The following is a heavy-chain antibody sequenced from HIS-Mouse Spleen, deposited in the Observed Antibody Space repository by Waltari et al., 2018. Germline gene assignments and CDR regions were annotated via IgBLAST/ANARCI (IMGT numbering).Heavy chain of an antibody. J-gene: IGHJ2*01. CDR3: AREIPYSSSWYDWYFDL. V-gene: IGHV4-39*07. CDR2: INYSGST. CDR1: GGSISSISYY. Sequence: QLQLQESGPGLVKPSETLSLTCTVSGGSISSISYYWGWVRQPHGKGLEWIGSINYSGSTYYNPSLKSRVTISVDTSKNQFSLKLSSVTAADTAVYYCAREIPYSSSWYDWYFDLWGRGTLVTVSS. D-gene: IGHD6-13*01.